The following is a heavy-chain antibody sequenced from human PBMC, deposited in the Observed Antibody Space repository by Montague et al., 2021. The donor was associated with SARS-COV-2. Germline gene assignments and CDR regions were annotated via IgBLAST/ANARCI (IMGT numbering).Heavy chain of an antibody. CDR3: AKRYCSGGSCYSGFDP. J-gene: IGHJ5*02. V-gene: IGHV3-23*01. Sequence: SLRLSCAASGFTFSSYAMGWVRQAPGKGLEWVSAISGSGGSTYYADSVKGRFTISRDNSKNTLYLQMNSLRAEDTVVYYCAKRYCSGGSCYSGFDPWGQGTLVTVSS. D-gene: IGHD2-15*01. CDR2: ISGSGGST. CDR1: GFTFSSYA.